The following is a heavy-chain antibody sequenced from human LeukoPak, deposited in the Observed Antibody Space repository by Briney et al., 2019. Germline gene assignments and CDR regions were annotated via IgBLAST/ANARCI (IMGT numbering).Heavy chain of an antibody. CDR3: AREYCSSTSCYPD. Sequence: GGSLRLSCAASGFTFSSYCMNWVRQAPGKGLEWVSFISSSSSYIYYADSVKGRFTISRDNAKNSLYLQMNSLRAEDTAVYYCAREYCSSTSCYPDWGQGTLVTVSS. V-gene: IGHV3-21*01. CDR1: GFTFSSYC. CDR2: ISSSSSYI. D-gene: IGHD2-2*01. J-gene: IGHJ4*02.